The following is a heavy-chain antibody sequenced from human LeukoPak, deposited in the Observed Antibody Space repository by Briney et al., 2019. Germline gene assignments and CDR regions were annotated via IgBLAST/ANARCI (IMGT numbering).Heavy chain of an antibody. CDR1: GFTFSSYG. D-gene: IGHD3-16*02. Sequence: GGYLRLSCAASGFTFSSYGMHWVRQAPGKGLEWVAFIRYDGSNKYYADSVKGRFTISRDNSKNTLYLQMNSLRAEDTAVYYCAKDAGELSSYWYWGQGTLVTVSS. J-gene: IGHJ4*02. CDR3: AKDAGELSSYWY. CDR2: IRYDGSNK. V-gene: IGHV3-30*02.